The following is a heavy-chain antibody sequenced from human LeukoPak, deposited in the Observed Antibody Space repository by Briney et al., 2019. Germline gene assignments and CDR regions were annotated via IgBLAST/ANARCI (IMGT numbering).Heavy chain of an antibody. D-gene: IGHD4-17*01. Sequence: GRSLRLSCAASGFIFDEYAMHWVRQAPGKGLEWVSGITWNSRNIGYADSVKGRFTLSRDKARNSLYLQMNSLRAEDTAVYYCASSTTVTTEIDYWGQGTLVTVSS. CDR2: ITWNSRNI. CDR3: ASSTTVTTEIDY. CDR1: GFIFDEYA. V-gene: IGHV3-9*01. J-gene: IGHJ4*02.